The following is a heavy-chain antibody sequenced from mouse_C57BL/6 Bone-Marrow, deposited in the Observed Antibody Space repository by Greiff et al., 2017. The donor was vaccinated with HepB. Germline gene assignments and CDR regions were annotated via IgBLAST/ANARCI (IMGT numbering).Heavy chain of an antibody. CDR2: INPNNGGT. Sequence: EVQLQQSGPELVKPGASVKISCKASGYTFTDYYMNWVKQSHGKSLEWIGDINPNNGGTSYNQKFKGKATLTVDKSSSTAYMELRSLTSEDSAVYYCVGDAMDYWGQGTAVTVSS. J-gene: IGHJ4*01. V-gene: IGHV1-26*01. CDR3: VGDAMDY. CDR1: GYTFTDYY.